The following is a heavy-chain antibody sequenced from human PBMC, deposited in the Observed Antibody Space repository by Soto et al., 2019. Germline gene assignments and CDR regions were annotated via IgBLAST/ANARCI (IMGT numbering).Heavy chain of an antibody. CDR3: ASGVGSSSRHVFES. D-gene: IGHD6-6*01. J-gene: IGHJ4*02. Sequence: PSLESRLTISVDTSKNQFSLKLSSVTAAGTAVYYCASGVGSSSRHVFESWGQGTLVTVSS. V-gene: IGHV4-31*02.